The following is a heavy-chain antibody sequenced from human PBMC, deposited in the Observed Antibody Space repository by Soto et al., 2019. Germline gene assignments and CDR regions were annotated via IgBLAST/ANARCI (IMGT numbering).Heavy chain of an antibody. J-gene: IGHJ4*02. Sequence: QVQLQESGPGLVKPSETLSLTCTVSGGSISSYYWSWIRQPPGKGLEWIGYIYYSGSTNYNPSLKGRVTMSVDRSKNQFSLKLNSMAAADTAVYYCARHNYGSGSTYFDYWGQGTLVTVSS. CDR2: IYYSGST. V-gene: IGHV4-59*08. CDR1: GGSISSYY. CDR3: ARHNYGSGSTYFDY. D-gene: IGHD3-10*01.